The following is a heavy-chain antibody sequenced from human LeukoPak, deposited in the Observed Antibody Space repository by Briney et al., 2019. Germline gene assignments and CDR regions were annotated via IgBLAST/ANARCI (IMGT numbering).Heavy chain of an antibody. CDR1: GFTFSSYS. J-gene: IGHJ6*03. CDR3: ARVGGSYSWYYYMDV. CDR2: ISSSSSYI. D-gene: IGHD1-26*01. Sequence: GGSLRLSCAASGFTFSSYSMNWVRQAPGKGLEWVSSISSSSSYIYYADSVKGRFTISRGNAKNSLYLQMNSLRAEDTAVYYCARVGGSYSWYYYMDVWGKGTTVTVSS. V-gene: IGHV3-21*01.